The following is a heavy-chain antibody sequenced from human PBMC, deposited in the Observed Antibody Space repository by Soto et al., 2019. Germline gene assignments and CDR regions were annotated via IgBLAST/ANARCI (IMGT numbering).Heavy chain of an antibody. J-gene: IGHJ3*02. CDR1: GGSIRSGDDY. D-gene: IGHD3-16*02. CDR3: ARVPRYYDYVWGSYRDDAFDI. CDR2: IYYRGST. V-gene: IGHV4-30-4*02. Sequence: SDTLSLTCTVSGGSIRSGDDYCSWLRQPPLKGLERIGYIYYRGSTDDNPSLKKRGTISVETSKNLFSLKLSSVTAADTAVYYCARVPRYYDYVWGSYRDDAFDIWGQGTMVT.